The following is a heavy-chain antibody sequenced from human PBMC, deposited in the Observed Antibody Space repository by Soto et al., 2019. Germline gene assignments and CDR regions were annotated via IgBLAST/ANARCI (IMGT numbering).Heavy chain of an antibody. Sequence: QVQLQQWGAGLLKPSETLSLTCAVYGGSFSAHYWNWIRQPPGKGLEWIGEINHSGGTNYNPSLKSRVTISLDTSKNQLALKLSSVTAADTAVYYCARTSVLDFWGQGTTVTVSS. J-gene: IGHJ6*02. V-gene: IGHV4-34*01. CDR2: INHSGGT. CDR1: GGSFSAHY. CDR3: ARTSVLDF.